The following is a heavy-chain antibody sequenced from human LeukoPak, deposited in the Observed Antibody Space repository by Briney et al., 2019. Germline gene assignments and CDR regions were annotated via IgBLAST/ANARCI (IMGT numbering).Heavy chain of an antibody. CDR2: IDPSGGST. J-gene: IGHJ3*02. CDR1: GYSFANYY. CDR3: TRNGWVGAPQLGAFDT. Sequence: WASVRISCKASGYSFANYYLHWVRQAPGQGLEWMGKIDPSGGSTSYAQKFQGRVTMSRDTSTTTVYMELSSPRSEDMALYYCTRNGWVGAPQLGAFDTWGQGTMVTVSS. D-gene: IGHD1-26*01. V-gene: IGHV1-46*01.